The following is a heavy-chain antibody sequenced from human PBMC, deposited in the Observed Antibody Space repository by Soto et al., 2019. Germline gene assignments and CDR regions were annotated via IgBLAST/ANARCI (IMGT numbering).Heavy chain of an antibody. J-gene: IGHJ4*02. V-gene: IGHV4-39*01. Sequence: SETLSLTCTVSGVSISNTSYYWGWIRQPPGKGLEWIGTIYFSGSTFYNPSLKSRLTISVDTSKNQFSLRLSSVTAADTAVYYCARHGSYWGQGTLVTVSS. CDR3: ARHGSY. CDR1: GVSISNTSYY. CDR2: IYFSGST.